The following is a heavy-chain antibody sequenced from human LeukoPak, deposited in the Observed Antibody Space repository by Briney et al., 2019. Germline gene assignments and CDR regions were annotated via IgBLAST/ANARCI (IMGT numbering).Heavy chain of an antibody. D-gene: IGHD5-18*01. CDR3: ARSPYMPGTAMASGFDY. V-gene: IGHV1-69*04. CDR2: IIPIFGIA. J-gene: IGHJ4*02. CDR1: GGTFSSYA. Sequence: ASVKVSCKASGGTFSSYAISWVRQAPGQGLEWMGRIIPIFGIANYAQKFQGRVTITADKSTSTAYMELRSLRSDDTAVYYCARSPYMPGTAMASGFDYWGQGTLVTVSS.